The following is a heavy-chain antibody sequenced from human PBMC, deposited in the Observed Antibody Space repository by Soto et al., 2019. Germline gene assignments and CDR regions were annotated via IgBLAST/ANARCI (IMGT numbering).Heavy chain of an antibody. V-gene: IGHV3-30-3*01. J-gene: IGHJ4*02. CDR2: ISYDGSNK. CDR1: GFTFSSYA. Sequence: QVQLVESGGGVVQPGRSLRLSCAASGFTFSSYAMHWVRQAPGKGLEWVAVISYDGSNKYYADSVKGRFTISRDNSENALYMQMNGLRAEDTAVYYCANLEMAEFDYWGQGTLVTVSS. CDR3: ANLEMAEFDY.